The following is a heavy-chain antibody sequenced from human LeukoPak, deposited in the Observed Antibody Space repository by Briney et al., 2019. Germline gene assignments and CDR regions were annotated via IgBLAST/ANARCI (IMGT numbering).Heavy chain of an antibody. D-gene: IGHD5-18*01. CDR2: ISYDGSTK. CDR3: AKDQAMSLDY. J-gene: IGHJ4*02. V-gene: IGHV3-30*04. Sequence: PGGSLRLSCAASGFTFSSHALHWVRQAPGKGLEWVAVISYDGSTKYYADSVKGRFTISRDNSKNTLYLQMNSLRAEDTAVYYCAKDQAMSLDYWGQGTLVTVSS. CDR1: GFTFSSHA.